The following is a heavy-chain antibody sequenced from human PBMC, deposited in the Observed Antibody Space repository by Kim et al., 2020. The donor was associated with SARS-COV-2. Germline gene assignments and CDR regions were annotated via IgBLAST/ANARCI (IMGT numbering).Heavy chain of an antibody. CDR1: GFTFSSYW. CDR3: AREKGYYYGSGGDY. CDR2: IKQDGSEK. J-gene: IGHJ4*02. V-gene: IGHV3-7*01. D-gene: IGHD3-10*01. Sequence: GGSLRLSCAASGFTFSSYWMSWVRQAPGKGLEWVANIKQDGSEKYYVDSVKGRFTISRDNAKNSLYLQMNSLRAEDTAVYYCAREKGYYYGSGGDYWGQGTLVTVSS.